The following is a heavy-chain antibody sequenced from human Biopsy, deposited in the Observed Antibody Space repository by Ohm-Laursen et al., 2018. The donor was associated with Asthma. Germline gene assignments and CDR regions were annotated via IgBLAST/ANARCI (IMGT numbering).Heavy chain of an antibody. J-gene: IGHJ4*02. Sequence: SSVKVSCKTSGYTFISYPIHWVRQAPGQGLEWMGGIIPIFGTPSYAQNFQSRVTITADDSTSTVYMELSSLRSEDTAMYYCARSDCGGDCLSPFDYWGQGTLVTVSS. CDR3: ARSDCGGDCLSPFDY. V-gene: IGHV1-69*01. CDR1: GYTFISYP. D-gene: IGHD2-21*01. CDR2: IIPIFGTP.